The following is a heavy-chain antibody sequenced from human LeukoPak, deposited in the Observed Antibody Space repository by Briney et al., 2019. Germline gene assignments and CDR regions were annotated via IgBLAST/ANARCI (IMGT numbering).Heavy chain of an antibody. J-gene: IGHJ5*02. CDR3: ARQSGTTAKEVNWFDP. CDR2: INPSSGGT. V-gene: IGHV1-2*02. Sequence: GASVKVSCKASGYAFTGQYIHWVRQAPGQRLEWMGWINPSSGGTNIAQKFQGRLTMTRDTSISTAYMELSSLTSDDTAVYSCARQSGTTAKEVNWFDPWGQGTLVTVSS. CDR1: GYAFTGQY. D-gene: IGHD1-26*01.